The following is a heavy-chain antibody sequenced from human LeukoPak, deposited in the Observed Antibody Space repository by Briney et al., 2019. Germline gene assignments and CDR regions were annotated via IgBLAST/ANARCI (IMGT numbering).Heavy chain of an antibody. Sequence: GGSLRLSCAASGFTFSSFWMTWVRQAPGKGLEWVANIRQDGNEKFYVDSVKGRFTISRDNSKNTLYLQMNSLRAEDTAVYYCARGIGYSGYDYRYYFDYWGQGTLVTVSS. CDR1: GFTFSSFW. CDR2: IRQDGNEK. CDR3: ARGIGYSGYDYRYYFDY. J-gene: IGHJ4*02. D-gene: IGHD5-12*01. V-gene: IGHV3-7*03.